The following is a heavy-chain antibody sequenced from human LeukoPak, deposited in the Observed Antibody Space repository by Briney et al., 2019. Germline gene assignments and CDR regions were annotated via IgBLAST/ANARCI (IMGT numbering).Heavy chain of an antibody. Sequence: VQPGGSLRLSCAASGFTVSSNYMSWVRQAPGKGLEWVSVIYSGGSTYYADSVKGRFTISRDNSKNTLYLQMNSLRAEDTAVYYCARGQRWLQLFDYWGQGTLVTVSS. CDR2: IYSGGST. CDR1: GFTVSSNY. D-gene: IGHD5-24*01. CDR3: ARGQRWLQLFDY. V-gene: IGHV3-66*01. J-gene: IGHJ4*02.